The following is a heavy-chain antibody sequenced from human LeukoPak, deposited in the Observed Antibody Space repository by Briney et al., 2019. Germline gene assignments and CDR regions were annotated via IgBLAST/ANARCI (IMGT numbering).Heavy chain of an antibody. CDR1: GYTFTSYA. V-gene: IGHV1-18*01. CDR2: ISAYNGNT. CDR3: AREASSGWYFDY. D-gene: IGHD6-19*01. Sequence: ASVKVSCKASGYTFTSYAMHWVRQAPGQGLEWMGWISAYNGNTNYAQKLQGRVTMTTDTSTSTAYMELRSLRSDDTAVYYCAREASSGWYFDYWGQGTLVTVSS. J-gene: IGHJ4*02.